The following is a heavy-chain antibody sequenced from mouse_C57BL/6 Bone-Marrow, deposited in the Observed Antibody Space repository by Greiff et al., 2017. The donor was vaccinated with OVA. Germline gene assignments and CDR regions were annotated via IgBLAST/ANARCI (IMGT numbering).Heavy chain of an antibody. V-gene: IGHV4-1*01. Sequence: EVKLLESGGGLVQPGGSLKLSCAASGIDFSRYWMSWVRRAPGKGLEWIGEINPDSSTINYAPSLKDKFIISRDNAKNTLYLQMSKVRSEDTALFYWTGRSPFSWFASGAKGTLAIVSA. J-gene: IGHJ3*01. CDR2: INPDSSTI. CDR3: TGRSPFSWFAS. CDR1: GIDFSRYW.